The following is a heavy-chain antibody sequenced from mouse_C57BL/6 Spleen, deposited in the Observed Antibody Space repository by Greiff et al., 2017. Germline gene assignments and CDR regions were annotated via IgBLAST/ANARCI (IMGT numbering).Heavy chain of an antibody. CDR3: ARSYTVVASPGYFDV. CDR2: IYPRSGNT. V-gene: IGHV1-81*01. J-gene: IGHJ1*03. Sequence: QVQLQQSGAELARPGASVKLSCKASGYTFTSYGISWVKQRTGQGLEWIGEIYPRSGNTYSNEKFKGKATLTADKSSSTAYMELRSLTSEDSAVYFCARSYTVVASPGYFDVWGTGTTVTVSS. CDR1: GYTFTSYG. D-gene: IGHD1-1*01.